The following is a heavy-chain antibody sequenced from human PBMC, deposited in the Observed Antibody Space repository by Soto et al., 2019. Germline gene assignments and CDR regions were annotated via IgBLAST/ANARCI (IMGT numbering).Heavy chain of an antibody. J-gene: IGHJ4*02. CDR3: ARGTTVTTLTGY. Sequence: ASVKVSCKVSGYTLTELSMHWVRQAPGKGLEWMGGFDPEDGETIYAQKFQGRVTMTTDTSTGTAYMELRSLRSDDTAVYYCARGTTVTTLTGYWGQGTLVTVSS. CDR1: GYTLTELS. V-gene: IGHV1-24*01. D-gene: IGHD4-17*01. CDR2: FDPEDGET.